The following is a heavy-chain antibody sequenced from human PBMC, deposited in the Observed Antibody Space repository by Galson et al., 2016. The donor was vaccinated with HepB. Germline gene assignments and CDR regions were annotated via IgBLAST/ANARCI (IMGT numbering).Heavy chain of an antibody. J-gene: IGHJ4*02. CDR1: GDSISSSRYY. CDR2: IYYPGST. CDR3: ARGISTSWKNYFDY. Sequence: TLSLTCTVSGDSISSSRYYWSWIRQHPGKGLEWIGYIYYPGSTYHNPSLKNRVTISVDTSKNQFSLKLNSVTAADTAVYYCARGISTSWKNYFDYWGQGTLITVSS. D-gene: IGHD2-2*01. V-gene: IGHV4-31*03.